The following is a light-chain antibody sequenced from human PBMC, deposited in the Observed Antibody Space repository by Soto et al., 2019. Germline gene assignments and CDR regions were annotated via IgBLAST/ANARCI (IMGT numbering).Light chain of an antibody. V-gene: IGLV2-23*02. CDR3: CSYAGSSTHYV. J-gene: IGLJ1*01. CDR2: EVS. Sequence: QSVLTQPASVSGSPGQSITISYTGTSSDVGSYNLVSWYQQHPGKAPKLMIYEVSKRPSGVSNRFSGSKSGNTASLTISGLQAEDEADYYCCSYAGSSTHYVFGTGTKLTVL. CDR1: SSDVGSYNL.